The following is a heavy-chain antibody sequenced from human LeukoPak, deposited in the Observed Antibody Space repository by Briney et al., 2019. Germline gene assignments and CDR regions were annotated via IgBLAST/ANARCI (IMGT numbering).Heavy chain of an antibody. D-gene: IGHD3-9*01. J-gene: IGHJ3*02. CDR2: IYYGGST. Sequence: SETLSLTCTVSGGSISSSSYYWGWIRQPPGKGLEWIGSIYYGGSTYYNPSLKSRVTISVDTSKNQFSLKLSSVTAADTAVYYCATVRGYYDILTGYYSRAFDIWGQGTMVTVSS. CDR3: ATVRGYYDILTGYYSRAFDI. CDR1: GGSISSSSYY. V-gene: IGHV4-39*07.